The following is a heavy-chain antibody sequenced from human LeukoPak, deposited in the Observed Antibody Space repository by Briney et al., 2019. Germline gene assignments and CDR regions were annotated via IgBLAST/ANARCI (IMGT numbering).Heavy chain of an antibody. CDR2: ISYSGST. CDR3: ARDYGDYFRWFDP. Sequence: PSETLSLTCTVSGGSISSGGYHWTWIRQHPGKGLERIGYISYSGSTYYNPSLKSRVNISMDTSKNQFSLSLTSVTAADTAVYYCARDYGDYFRWFDPWGQGTLVTVSS. J-gene: IGHJ5*02. CDR1: GGSISSGGYH. D-gene: IGHD4-17*01. V-gene: IGHV4-31*03.